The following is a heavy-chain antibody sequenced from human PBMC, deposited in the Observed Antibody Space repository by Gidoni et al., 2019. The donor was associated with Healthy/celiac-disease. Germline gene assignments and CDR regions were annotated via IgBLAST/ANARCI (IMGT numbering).Heavy chain of an antibody. J-gene: IGHJ4*02. CDR1: GFPVSSNY. CDR2: IYSGGST. Sequence: EVQLVESGGGLIQPGGSLRLSCAASGFPVSSNYMSWVRQAPGKGLEWVSVIYSGGSTYYADSVKGRFTISRDNSKNTLYLQMNSLRAEDTAVYYCASLGYSSGWPTVDYWGQGTLVTVSS. CDR3: ASLGYSSGWPTVDY. D-gene: IGHD6-19*01. V-gene: IGHV3-53*01.